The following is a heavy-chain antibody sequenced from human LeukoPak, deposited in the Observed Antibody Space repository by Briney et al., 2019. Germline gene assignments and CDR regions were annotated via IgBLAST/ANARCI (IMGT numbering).Heavy chain of an antibody. CDR3: ARHLRLWQNWFDP. CDR2: IYPGDSDT. D-gene: IGHD5-18*01. CDR1: GYSFTIYW. Sequence: GESLKISCKGSGYSFTIYWIAWVRQMPGKGLEWMGIIYPGDSDTRYSPSFQGQVTISADKSISTAYLQWSSLKASDTAMYYCARHLRLWQNWFDPWGQGTLVTVSS. J-gene: IGHJ5*02. V-gene: IGHV5-51*01.